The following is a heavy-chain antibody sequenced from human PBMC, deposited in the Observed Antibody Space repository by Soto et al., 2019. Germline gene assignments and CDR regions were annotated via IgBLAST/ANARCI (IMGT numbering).Heavy chain of an antibody. Sequence: ASVKVSCKASGYTFTSYDINWVRQATGQGLEWMGWMNPNSGNTGYAQKFQGRVTMTRNTSISTAYMELSSLRSEDTAVYYCAREKKDYSYYYYMDVWGKGTTVTVSS. CDR2: MNPNSGNT. CDR1: GYTFTSYD. CDR3: AREKKDYSYYYYMDV. V-gene: IGHV1-8*01. J-gene: IGHJ6*03.